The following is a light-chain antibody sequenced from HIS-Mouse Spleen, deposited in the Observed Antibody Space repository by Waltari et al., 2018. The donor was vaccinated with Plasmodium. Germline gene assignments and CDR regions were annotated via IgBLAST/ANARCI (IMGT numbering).Light chain of an antibody. J-gene: IGKJ5*01. CDR1: QDISNY. V-gene: IGKV1-16*02. CDR3: QQYNSYPIT. CDR2: AAS. Sequence: DIEMTQSPFSLSASVGYRVTITCRASQDISNYLVWYQQKPGKAHKSLIYAASILQSGVPSKFSGSGSGTDFTLTISSLQPEDFATYYCQQYNSYPITFGQGTRLEIK.